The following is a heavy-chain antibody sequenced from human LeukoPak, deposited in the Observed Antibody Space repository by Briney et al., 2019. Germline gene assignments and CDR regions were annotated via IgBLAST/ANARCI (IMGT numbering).Heavy chain of an antibody. CDR1: GVSISSYY. CDR3: ARGAAGDPFDY. J-gene: IGHJ4*02. D-gene: IGHD6-13*01. Sequence: RASETLSLTCTVSGVSISSYYWSWLGQPAGKGLGWIWRIYTSGSTNYKPSLKNRVTMSVDTSKNQFSLKLSSVTAADTAVYYCARGAAGDPFDYWGQGTLVTVSS. CDR2: IYTSGST. V-gene: IGHV4-4*07.